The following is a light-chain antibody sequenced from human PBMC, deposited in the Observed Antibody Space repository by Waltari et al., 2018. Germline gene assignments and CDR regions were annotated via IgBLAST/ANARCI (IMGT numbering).Light chain of an antibody. V-gene: IGLV2-14*01. CDR3: SSYTSSSTLV. Sequence: QSALTQPASVSGSPGQSITISCTGTSSDVGGYNYVSWYQQHPGKAPKLMIYEVSNRPSGVSNRFSGSKAGSPASLTISGLQAEDEANYCCSSYTSSSTLVFGGGTKLTVL. J-gene: IGLJ3*02. CDR1: SSDVGGYNY. CDR2: EVS.